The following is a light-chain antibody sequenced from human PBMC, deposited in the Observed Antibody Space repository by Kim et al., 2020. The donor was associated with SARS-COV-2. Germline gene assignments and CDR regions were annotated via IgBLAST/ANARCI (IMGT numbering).Light chain of an antibody. V-gene: IGKV3-20*01. CDR2: GAS. CDR3: QRDGGSPPYT. CDR1: QHVRSNF. J-gene: IGKJ2*01. Sequence: SPEDRATPSRMASQHVRSNFLAWYQHRPGQAPRLLIYGASSRARGVPDRCSGMGSGTDFTLTINRLEPEDFAVYYFQRDGGSPPYTFGQGTKLEI.